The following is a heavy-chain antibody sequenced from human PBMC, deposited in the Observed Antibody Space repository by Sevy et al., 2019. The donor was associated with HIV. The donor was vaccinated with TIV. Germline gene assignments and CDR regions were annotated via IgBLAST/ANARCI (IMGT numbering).Heavy chain of an antibody. CDR2: IIPMFGTT. CDR1: GVTFNSYA. Sequence: ASVKVSCKASGVTFNSYALHWVRQAPGQGLEWMGGIIPMFGTTDYAQKFQGRVTISADESTSTVYMEQSSLRSEDTAVYYCTRGVTKIIGGGYYFDYWGQGTLVTVSS. V-gene: IGHV1-69*13. D-gene: IGHD3-22*01. CDR3: TRGVTKIIGGGYYFDY. J-gene: IGHJ4*02.